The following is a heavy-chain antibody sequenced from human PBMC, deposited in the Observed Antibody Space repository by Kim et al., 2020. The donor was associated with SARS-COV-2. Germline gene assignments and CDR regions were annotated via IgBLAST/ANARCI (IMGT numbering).Heavy chain of an antibody. D-gene: IGHD3-22*01. J-gene: IGHJ3*02. CDR3: ARSSGYSFFDI. V-gene: IGHV3-30*04. CDR1: GFTFSSYA. CDR2: ISYDGSNK. Sequence: GGSLRLSCAASGFTFSSYAMHWVRQAPGKGLEWVAVISYDGSNKYYADSVKGRFTISRDNSKNTLYLQMSSLRAEDTAVYYCARSSGYSFFDIWGQGTMVTVSS.